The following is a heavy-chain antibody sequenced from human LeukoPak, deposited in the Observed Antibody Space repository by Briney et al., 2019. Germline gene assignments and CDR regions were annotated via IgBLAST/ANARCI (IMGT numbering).Heavy chain of an antibody. CDR3: ASRGYSGYDPYYYYYYMDV. D-gene: IGHD5-12*01. Sequence: SETLSLTCTVSGGSIGSSSYYWGWIRQPPGKGLEWIGNIYYSGSTYYNPSLKSRVTISVDTSKNQFSLKLSSVTAADTAVYYCASRGYSGYDPYYYYYYMDVWGKGTTVTVSS. CDR2: IYYSGST. J-gene: IGHJ6*03. CDR1: GGSIGSSSYY. V-gene: IGHV4-39*07.